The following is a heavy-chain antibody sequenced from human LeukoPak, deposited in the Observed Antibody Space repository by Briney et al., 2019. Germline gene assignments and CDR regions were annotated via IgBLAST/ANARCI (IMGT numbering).Heavy chain of an antibody. Sequence: TGGSLRLSCAASGFTFSDYGMHWVRQAPGKGLEWVAVIWHDGSIKYYADSVQGRFTISRDSSKNTLYLQMNSLRAEDTAVYYCAKDGDAGTSYYFYYMDVWGKGTTVTVSS. D-gene: IGHD7-27*01. CDR3: AKDGDAGTSYYFYYMDV. CDR1: GFTFSDYG. V-gene: IGHV3-33*06. CDR2: IWHDGSIK. J-gene: IGHJ6*03.